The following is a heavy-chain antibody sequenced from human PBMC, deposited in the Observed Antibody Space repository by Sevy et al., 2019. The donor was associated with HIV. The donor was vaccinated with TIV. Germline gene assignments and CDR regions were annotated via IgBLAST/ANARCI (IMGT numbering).Heavy chain of an antibody. J-gene: IGHJ3*02. D-gene: IGHD3-22*01. CDR2: IYIGGST. CDR1: GFAVSSNF. Sequence: GGSLRLSCAASGFAVSSNFMSWVRQAPGKGLEWVSVIYIGGSTYYADSVKGRFTISRDNSKNTLYLQMNSLRAEDTAVYYCARGDYYDSRVAFDIWGQGTMVTVSS. CDR3: ARGDYYDSRVAFDI. V-gene: IGHV3-53*01.